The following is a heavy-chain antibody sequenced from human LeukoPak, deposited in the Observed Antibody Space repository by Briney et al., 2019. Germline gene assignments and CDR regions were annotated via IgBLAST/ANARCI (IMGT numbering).Heavy chain of an antibody. CDR2: IYSGGDT. CDR1: GFTFSSYS. V-gene: IGHV3-66*01. Sequence: GGSLRLSCAASGFTFSSYSMNWVRQAPGKGLEWVSVIYSGGDTYYADSVKGRFTISRDNSKNTLYLQMNSLRAEDTAVYYCARDRGAYYYDTGYWGQGTLVTVSS. J-gene: IGHJ4*02. D-gene: IGHD3-22*01. CDR3: ARDRGAYYYDTGY.